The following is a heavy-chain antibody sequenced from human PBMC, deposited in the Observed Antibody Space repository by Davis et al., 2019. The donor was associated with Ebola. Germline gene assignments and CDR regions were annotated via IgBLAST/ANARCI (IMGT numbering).Heavy chain of an antibody. V-gene: IGHV3-48*01. CDR1: GFTFSSYS. CDR2: ISSSSSTT. D-gene: IGHD6-13*01. Sequence: GESLKISCAASGFTFSSYSMNWVRQAPGKGLEWVSYISSSSSTTYYADSVKGRFTISRDNSKNTLYLQMNSLRAEDTAVYYCARESERYSRSKVGYWGQGTLVTVSS. J-gene: IGHJ4*02. CDR3: ARESERYSRSKVGY.